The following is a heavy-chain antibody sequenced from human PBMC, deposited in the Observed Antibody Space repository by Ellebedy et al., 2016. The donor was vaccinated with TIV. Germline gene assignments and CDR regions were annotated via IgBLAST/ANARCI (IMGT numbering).Heavy chain of an antibody. CDR3: ARTDLRYGMDV. Sequence: SETLSLTXTVSGYSIRSGYYWGWIRQPPGKGLDWIGNIYHSGSTYYNPSLRSRVTLSLDRSKNQVSLELSPVTAADTAVYYCARTDLRYGMDVWGQGTTVTVSS. CDR2: IYHSGST. CDR1: GYSIRSGYY. J-gene: IGHJ6*02. D-gene: IGHD3-16*01. V-gene: IGHV4-38-2*02.